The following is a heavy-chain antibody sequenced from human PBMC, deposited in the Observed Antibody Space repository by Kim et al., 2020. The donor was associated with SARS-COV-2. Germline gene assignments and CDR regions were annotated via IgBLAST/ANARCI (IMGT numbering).Heavy chain of an antibody. J-gene: IGHJ5*02. Sequence: DSVKGRFTISRDNAKNSLYLQMNSLRAEDTAVYYCARAWRVWSSSSWFDPWGQGTLVTVSS. V-gene: IGHV3-11*01. CDR3: ARAWRVWSSSSWFDP. D-gene: IGHD6-6*01.